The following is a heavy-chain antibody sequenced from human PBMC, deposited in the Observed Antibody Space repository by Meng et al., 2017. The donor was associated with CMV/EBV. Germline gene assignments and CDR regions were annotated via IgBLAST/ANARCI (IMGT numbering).Heavy chain of an antibody. J-gene: IGHJ3*02. D-gene: IGHD1-26*01. Sequence: GESLKISCAASGFTFSSFEMNWVGQAPGKGLEWVSYISSSGSTIYYADSVKGRFTISRDNAKNSLYLQMNSLRAEDTAVYYCARESSGSSRDRGAFDIWGQGTMVTVSS. CDR1: GFTFSSFE. CDR3: ARESSGSSRDRGAFDI. V-gene: IGHV3-48*03. CDR2: ISSSGSTI.